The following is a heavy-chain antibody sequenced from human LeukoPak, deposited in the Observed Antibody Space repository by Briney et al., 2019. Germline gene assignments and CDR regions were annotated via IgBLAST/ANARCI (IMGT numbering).Heavy chain of an antibody. CDR3: ARGAAQFDP. J-gene: IGHJ5*02. CDR1: GVSISSYY. V-gene: IGHV4-4*07. Sequence: PSETLSLTCNVSGVSISSYYWSWIRQPAGKGLEWIGRIYTSGGANYNPSLKSRVTMSVDTSKNQFSLRLSSVTAADTAVYYCARGAAQFDPWGQGTLVTVSS. CDR2: IYTSGGA. D-gene: IGHD2-15*01.